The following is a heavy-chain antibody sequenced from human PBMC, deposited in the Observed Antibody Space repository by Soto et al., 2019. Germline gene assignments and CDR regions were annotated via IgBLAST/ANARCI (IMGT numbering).Heavy chain of an antibody. CDR2: IIPIFGSA. D-gene: IGHD6-6*01. J-gene: IGHJ4*02. CDR3: ARSPYSSSSYFDY. Sequence: GASVKVSCKASGGTFSSYAISWVRQAPGQGLEWMGGIIPIFGSANNAQNFQGRVTMTADKSTTTTYMELSSLRTEDTAVYYCARSPYSSSSYFDYWGQGTPVTVSS. CDR1: GGTFSSYA. V-gene: IGHV1-69*06.